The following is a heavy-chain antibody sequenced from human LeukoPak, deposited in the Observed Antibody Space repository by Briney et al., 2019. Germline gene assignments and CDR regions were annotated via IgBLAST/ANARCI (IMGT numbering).Heavy chain of an antibody. CDR3: ARDHQDSYYMDV. CDR2: IYYSGST. V-gene: IGHV4-39*06. Sequence: SETLSLTCTVSGGSISSSSYYWGWIRQPPGKGLEWIGSIYYSGSTYYNPSLKSRVTISVDTSKNQFPLKLSSVTAADTAGYYCARDHQDSYYMDVWGKGTTVTVSS. J-gene: IGHJ6*03. CDR1: GGSISSSSYY.